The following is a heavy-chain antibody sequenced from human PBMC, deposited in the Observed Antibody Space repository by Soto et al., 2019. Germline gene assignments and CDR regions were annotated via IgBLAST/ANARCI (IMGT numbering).Heavy chain of an antibody. Sequence: ASVKVSCKASGYTSTSYAMHWVRQAPGQRLEWMGWINAYNGNTKYAQKFQGRVTMTTDTSTSTAYIELRSLRFDDTAVYYCARERGRLKFYFNYWGQGTLVTVSS. D-gene: IGHD3-16*01. CDR2: INAYNGNT. V-gene: IGHV1-3*01. CDR1: GYTSTSYA. CDR3: ARERGRLKFYFNY. J-gene: IGHJ4*02.